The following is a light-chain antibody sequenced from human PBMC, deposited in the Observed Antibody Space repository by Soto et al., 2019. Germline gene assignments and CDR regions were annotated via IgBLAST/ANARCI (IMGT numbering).Light chain of an antibody. Sequence: QSALTQPASVSGSPGQSSTISCTGTSSDVGGYKYVSWYQQHPDKAPKLMIYEVSNRPSGVSNRFSGSKSGNTASLTISGLQAEDEADYYCSSYTSSSTLVFGGGTKLTVL. V-gene: IGLV2-14*01. CDR3: SSYTSSSTLV. CDR1: SSDVGGYKY. J-gene: IGLJ3*02. CDR2: EVS.